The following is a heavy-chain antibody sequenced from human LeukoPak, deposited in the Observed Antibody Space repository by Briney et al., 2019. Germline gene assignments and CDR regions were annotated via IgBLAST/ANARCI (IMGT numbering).Heavy chain of an antibody. CDR2: INPNSGGT. D-gene: IGHD3-9*01. CDR1: GYTFTGYY. Sequence: ASVKVSCKASGYTFTGYYMHWVRQAPGQGLEWMGWINPNSGGTNYAQKFQGRVTMTRDTSISTAYMELSRLRSEDTAVYYCARGLLRYFDWLLYPLDYWGQGTLVTVSS. V-gene: IGHV1-2*02. CDR3: ARGLLRYFDWLLYPLDY. J-gene: IGHJ4*02.